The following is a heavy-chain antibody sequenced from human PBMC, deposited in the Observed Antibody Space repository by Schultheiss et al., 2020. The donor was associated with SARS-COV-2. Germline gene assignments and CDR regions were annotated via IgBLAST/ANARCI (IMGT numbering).Heavy chain of an antibody. Sequence: GGSLRLSCAASGFTFSSYSMNWVRQAPGKGLEWVSVIYSGGSTYYADSVKGRFTISRDNSKNTLYLQMNSLRAEDTAVYYCARSQGIAAAGNYWGQGTLVTVSS. J-gene: IGHJ4*02. D-gene: IGHD6-13*01. CDR3: ARSQGIAAAGNY. CDR1: GFTFSSYS. V-gene: IGHV3-66*02. CDR2: IYSGGST.